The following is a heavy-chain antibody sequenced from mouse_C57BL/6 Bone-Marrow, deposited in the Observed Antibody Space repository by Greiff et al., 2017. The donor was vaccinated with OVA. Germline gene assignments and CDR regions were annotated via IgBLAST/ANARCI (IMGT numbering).Heavy chain of an antibody. CDR3: AFITTVEDY. V-gene: IGHV1-82*01. CDR1: GYAFSSSW. CDR2: NYPGDGDT. D-gene: IGHD1-1*01. Sequence: VQLQQSGPELVKPGASVKISCKASGYAFSSSWMNWVKQRPGKGLEWLVRNYPGDGDTNYNGKFKGKATLTTDKYSSTAYRQLSSLPSEDSAVYFCAFITTVEDYWGQGTTLTVSS. J-gene: IGHJ2*01.